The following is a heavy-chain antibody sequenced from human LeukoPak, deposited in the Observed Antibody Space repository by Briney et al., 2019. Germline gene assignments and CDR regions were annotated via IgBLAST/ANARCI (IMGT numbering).Heavy chain of an antibody. CDR3: VRVGVRAWFDS. D-gene: IGHD3-16*02. J-gene: IGHJ5*01. CDR2: ISSSSTYI. Sequence: KAGGSLRLSCAASGFSFSHYAMNWVRQAPGKGLEWVSAISSSSTYIQYADSVKGRFTISRDDAKNSLYLQLDSLRVEDTAVYYCVRVGVRAWFDSWGQGTLVTVSS. V-gene: IGHV3-21*01. CDR1: GFSFSHYA.